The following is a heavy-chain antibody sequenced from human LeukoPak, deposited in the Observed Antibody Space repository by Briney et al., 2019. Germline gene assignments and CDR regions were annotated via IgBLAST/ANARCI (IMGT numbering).Heavy chain of an antibody. CDR1: GFTFSSYW. CDR2: ISYDGSNK. V-gene: IGHV3-30*18. Sequence: GGSLRLSCAASGFTFSSYWMHWVRQAPGKGLEGVAVISYDGSNKYYADSVKGRFTISRDNSKNTLYLQMNSLRAEDTAVYYCAKAFRDSSGYPTDYWGQGTLVTVSS. J-gene: IGHJ4*02. D-gene: IGHD3-22*01. CDR3: AKAFRDSSGYPTDY.